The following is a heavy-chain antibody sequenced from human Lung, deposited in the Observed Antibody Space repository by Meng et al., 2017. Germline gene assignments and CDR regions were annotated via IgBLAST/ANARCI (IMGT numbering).Heavy chain of an antibody. Sequence: QLQQWGRARLTPSGTLSLRGVASGGSFRDYYGSWIRQPPGKGLEWIGEIKHSGSTNYNPSLESRATISVDTSQNNLSLKLSSVTAADSAVYYCARGPTTMAHDFDYWGQGTLVTVSS. D-gene: IGHD4-11*01. J-gene: IGHJ4*02. CDR3: ARGPTTMAHDFDY. CDR2: IKHSGST. CDR1: GGSFRDYY. V-gene: IGHV4-34*01.